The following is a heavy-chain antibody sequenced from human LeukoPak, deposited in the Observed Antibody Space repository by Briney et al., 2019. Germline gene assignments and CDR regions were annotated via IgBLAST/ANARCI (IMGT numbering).Heavy chain of an antibody. Sequence: SETLSLTCAVYGGSFSGYYWSWIRQPPGKGLEWIGEINHSGSTNYNPSLRSRVTISVDTSKNQFSLKLSSVTAADTAVYYCARGNHYYDSSGYYRDAFEIWGQGTMVTVSS. J-gene: IGHJ3*02. CDR3: ARGNHYYDSSGYYRDAFEI. V-gene: IGHV4-34*01. CDR1: GGSFSGYY. D-gene: IGHD3-22*01. CDR2: INHSGST.